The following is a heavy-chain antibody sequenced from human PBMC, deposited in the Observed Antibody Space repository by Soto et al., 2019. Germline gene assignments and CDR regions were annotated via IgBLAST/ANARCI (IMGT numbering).Heavy chain of an antibody. CDR1: GGTFSSYA. CDR2: IIPIFGTA. J-gene: IGHJ4*02. Sequence: QVQLVQSGAEVKKPGSSVKVSCKASGGTFSSYAISWVRQAPGQGLEWMGGIIPIFGTANYAQKFQGRVTITADESTSTAYMELISLRSEDTAVYYCASGLYDYVWGSYRQFDYWGQGTLVTVSS. CDR3: ASGLYDYVWGSYRQFDY. V-gene: IGHV1-69*12. D-gene: IGHD3-16*02.